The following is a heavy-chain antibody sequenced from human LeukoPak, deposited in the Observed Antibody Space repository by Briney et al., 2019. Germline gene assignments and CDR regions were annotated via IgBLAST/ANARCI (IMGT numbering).Heavy chain of an antibody. CDR3: AKDSAPRDYESSGYPGKNWFDP. Sequence: GGSLRLSCAASGFTFSSYGMHWVRQAPGKGLEWVAVISYDGSNKYYADSVKGRFTISRDNSKNTLYLQMNSLRAEDTAVYYCAKDSAPRDYESSGYPGKNWFDPWGQGTLVTVSS. V-gene: IGHV3-30*18. CDR1: GFTFSSYG. CDR2: ISYDGSNK. J-gene: IGHJ5*02. D-gene: IGHD3-22*01.